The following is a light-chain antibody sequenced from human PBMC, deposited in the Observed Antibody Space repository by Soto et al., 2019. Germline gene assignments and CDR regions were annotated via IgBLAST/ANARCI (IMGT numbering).Light chain of an antibody. Sequence: AIQVTQSPSSLSASVGDRVTITCLASQDIRGALAWYQQKPGKPPKLLIYDVSTLENGVPTRFSGASSGTQLTLTISGLQTADFVTYYCQPFNSYPVTFGHGTRLDIK. V-gene: IGKV1-13*02. CDR2: DVS. CDR1: QDIRGA. J-gene: IGKJ5*01. CDR3: QPFNSYPVT.